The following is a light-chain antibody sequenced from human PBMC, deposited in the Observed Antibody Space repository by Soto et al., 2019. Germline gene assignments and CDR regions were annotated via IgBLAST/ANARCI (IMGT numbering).Light chain of an antibody. CDR2: AAA. CDR3: QQTYSTIHS. V-gene: IGKV1-39*01. J-gene: IGKJ2*01. Sequence: IQMTHPPSSLSASLGDTITISCRASQNIERYLNWYQHKQGKAPQLLMFAAANLESGVPSRFSGSGSGTDFTLTISSLQPEDFATYYCQQTYSTIHSLGQGTKVDIK. CDR1: QNIERY.